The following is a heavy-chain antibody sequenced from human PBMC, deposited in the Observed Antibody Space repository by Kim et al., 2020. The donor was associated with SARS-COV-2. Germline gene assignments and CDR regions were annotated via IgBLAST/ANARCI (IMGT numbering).Heavy chain of an antibody. V-gene: IGHV3-30*04. Sequence: GESLRLSCAASGFTFSSYAMHWVRQAPGKGLEWVAVISYDGSNKYYADSVKGRFTISRDNSKNTLYLQMNSLRAEDTAVYYCARVGYSSSWYSVEYYYYY. CDR3: ARVGYSSSWYSVEYYYYY. D-gene: IGHD6-13*01. J-gene: IGHJ6*01. CDR1: GFTFSSYA. CDR2: ISYDGSNK.